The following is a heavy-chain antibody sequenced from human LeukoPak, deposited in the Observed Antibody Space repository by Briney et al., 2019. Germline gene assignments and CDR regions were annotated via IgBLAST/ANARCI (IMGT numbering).Heavy chain of an antibody. CDR1: GGAFSNYY. V-gene: IGHV4-34*01. CDR2: INDSGRT. CDR3: ARRWNYGRNYYIDV. D-gene: IGHD1-7*01. J-gene: IGHJ6*03. Sequence: SDTLSLTCAVYGGAFSNYYWSCIPQPPGKGLESIGQINDSGRTNYNPSLMSRVTVSVDKSKNQFYLRLTSVTAKDTAVYYCARRWNYGRNYYIDVWGKGATVSVS.